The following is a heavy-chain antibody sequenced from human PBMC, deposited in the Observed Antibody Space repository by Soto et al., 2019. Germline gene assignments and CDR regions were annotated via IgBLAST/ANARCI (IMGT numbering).Heavy chain of an antibody. Sequence: GGSLRLSCAASGFTFIDYYMSWIRQAPGKGLEWVSYISSSSSYTNYADSVKGRFTISRDNAKNSLYLQMNSLRAGYYDILTGPDRPVNWFDPWGQGTLVTVSS. CDR2: ISSSSSYT. CDR3: PDRPVNWFDP. D-gene: IGHD3-9*01. V-gene: IGHV3-11*03. CDR1: GFTFIDYY. J-gene: IGHJ5*02.